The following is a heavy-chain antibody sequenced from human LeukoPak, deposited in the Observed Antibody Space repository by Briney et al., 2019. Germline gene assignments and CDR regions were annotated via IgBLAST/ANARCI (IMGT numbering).Heavy chain of an antibody. J-gene: IGHJ4*02. V-gene: IGHV1-2*02. CDR1: GYTFTGYY. CDR2: INPNSGGT. Sequence: ASVKVSCKASGYTFTGYYMHWVRQAPGQGLEWMGWINPNSGGTNYAQKFQGRVTMTRDTSISTAYMGLSRLRSDDTAVYYCARDGIAAAGQSDYWGQGTLVTVSS. D-gene: IGHD6-13*01. CDR3: ARDGIAAAGQSDY.